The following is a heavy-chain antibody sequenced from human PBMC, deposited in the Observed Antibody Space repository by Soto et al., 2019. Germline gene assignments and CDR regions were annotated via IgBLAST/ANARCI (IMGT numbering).Heavy chain of an antibody. CDR2: IIPILGIA. J-gene: IGHJ5*02. CDR1: GGTFSSYT. D-gene: IGHD3-3*01. CDR3: ARDSPKGHPFGVVKGQNWFDP. V-gene: IGHV1-69*08. Sequence: QVQLVQSGAEVKKPGSSVKVSCKASGGTFSSYTISWVRQAPGQGLEWMGRIIPILGIANCAQKFQGRVTITADKSTSTAYMELSGLRSEDTAVYYCARDSPKGHPFGVVKGQNWFDPWGQGTLVTVSS.